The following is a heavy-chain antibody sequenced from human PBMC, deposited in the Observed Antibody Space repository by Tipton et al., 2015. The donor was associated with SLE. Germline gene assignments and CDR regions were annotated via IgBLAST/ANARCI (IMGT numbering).Heavy chain of an antibody. D-gene: IGHD3-16*01. CDR1: GGSISSSSYY. J-gene: IGHJ4*02. CDR2: IYYSGST. V-gene: IGHV4-39*07. CDR3: AKTHDYIWGIMGYFEY. Sequence: GLVKPSETLSLTCTVSGGSISSSSYYWGWIRQPPGKGLEWIGSIYYSGSTYYNPSLKSRVTISVDTSKNQFSLKLSSVTAEDTAVYYCAKTHDYIWGIMGYFEYWGQGTLVTVSS.